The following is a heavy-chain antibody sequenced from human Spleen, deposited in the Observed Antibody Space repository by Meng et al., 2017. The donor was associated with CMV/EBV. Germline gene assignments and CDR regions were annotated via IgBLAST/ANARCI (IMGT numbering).Heavy chain of an antibody. Sequence: GGSLRLSCAASGFTVSSNYMSWVRQAPGKGLEWVSVIYSGGSTYYADSVKGRFTISRDNSKNMLYLQMNSLRGEDTALYYCTKFPAAGPFDFWGQGALVTVSS. D-gene: IGHD6-25*01. CDR1: GFTVSSNY. V-gene: IGHV3-53*01. CDR3: TKFPAAGPFDF. J-gene: IGHJ4*02. CDR2: IYSGGST.